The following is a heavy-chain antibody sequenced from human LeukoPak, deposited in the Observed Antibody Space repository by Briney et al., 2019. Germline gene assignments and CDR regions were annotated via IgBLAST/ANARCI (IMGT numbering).Heavy chain of an antibody. CDR3: ARDKIGYYGSGRNWFDP. V-gene: IGHV3-20*04. D-gene: IGHD3-10*01. CDR1: GFTFYDYG. J-gene: IGHJ5*02. CDR2: INWNGGST. Sequence: GGSLRLSCAASGFTFYDYGMSWVRQAPGKGLEWVSGINWNGGSTGYADSVKGRFTISRDNAKNSLYLQMNSLRAEDTALYYCARDKIGYYGSGRNWFDPWGQGTLVTVSS.